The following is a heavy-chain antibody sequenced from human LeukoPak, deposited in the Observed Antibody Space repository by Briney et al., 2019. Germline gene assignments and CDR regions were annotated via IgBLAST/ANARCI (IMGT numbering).Heavy chain of an antibody. CDR1: GFTFTSYG. J-gene: IGHJ4*02. CDR3: ARTPGLMITFGLLKF. Sequence: PGGSLTLSCAASGFTFTSYGMHWARHPPGKGMEWVAVISYDGSNTNYADSVKDRLTISRDNSKNSMYLQMNSMRAEDAAVYYCARTPGLMITFGLLKFWGRGTLVTVSS. CDR2: ISYDGSNT. V-gene: IGHV3-30*03. D-gene: IGHD3-16*01.